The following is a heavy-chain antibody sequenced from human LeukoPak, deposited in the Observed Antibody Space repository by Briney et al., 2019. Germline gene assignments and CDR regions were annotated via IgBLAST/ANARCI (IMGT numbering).Heavy chain of an antibody. V-gene: IGHV1-2*02. CDR2: INPNSGGT. Sequence: ASVKVSCKASGYTFTGYYMHWVRQAPGQGLEWMGWINPNSGGTNYAQKFQGRVTMTRDTSISTAYMELSRLRSDGTAVYYCARTERYSSSWYGSLSLPLDPWGQGTLVTVSS. CDR3: ARTERYSSSWYGSLSLPLDP. J-gene: IGHJ5*02. CDR1: GYTFTGYY. D-gene: IGHD6-13*01.